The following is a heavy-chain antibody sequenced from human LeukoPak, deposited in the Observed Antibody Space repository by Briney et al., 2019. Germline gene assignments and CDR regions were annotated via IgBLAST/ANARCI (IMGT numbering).Heavy chain of an antibody. D-gene: IGHD3-9*01. V-gene: IGHV3-30*02. J-gene: IGHJ6*03. Sequence: GALRLSCAASGFNFNNYGMYWVRQAPGKGLEWVAFTRDDGRNKYYVDSVKGRFTISRDNSKNTLYLQMNSLRAEDTAVYYCAKGLDYYYMDVWGKGTTVTVS. CDR2: TRDDGRNK. CDR1: GFNFNNYG. CDR3: AKGLDYYYMDV.